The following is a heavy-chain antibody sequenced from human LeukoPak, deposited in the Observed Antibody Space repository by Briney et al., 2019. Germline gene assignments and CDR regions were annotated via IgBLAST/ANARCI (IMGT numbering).Heavy chain of an antibody. CDR3: VRGGYGQKNWYFDL. Sequence: SETLSLTCTVSGGSISSYYWSWIRQPPGKGREWIGYIYYSGSTKYNPSLKSRVTISVDTSKNQFSLKLSSVTAADTAVYYCVRGGYGQKNWYFDLWGRGTLVTVSS. CDR2: IYYSGST. CDR1: GGSISSYY. J-gene: IGHJ2*01. V-gene: IGHV4-59*08. D-gene: IGHD5-12*01.